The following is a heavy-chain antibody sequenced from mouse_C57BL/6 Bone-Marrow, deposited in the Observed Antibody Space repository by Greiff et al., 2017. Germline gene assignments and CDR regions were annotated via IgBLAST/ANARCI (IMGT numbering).Heavy chain of an antibody. V-gene: IGHV1-76*01. Sequence: VQLQQSGAELVRPGASVKLSCKASGYTFTDYYINWVKQRPGQGLEWIARIYPGRGNTYYNEKFKGKATLTAEKSSSTAYMQLSSLTSEDSAVYFCAREGITTVRATGYFDYWGQGTTLTVSS. J-gene: IGHJ2*01. CDR2: IYPGRGNT. D-gene: IGHD1-1*01. CDR3: AREGITTVRATGYFDY. CDR1: GYTFTDYY.